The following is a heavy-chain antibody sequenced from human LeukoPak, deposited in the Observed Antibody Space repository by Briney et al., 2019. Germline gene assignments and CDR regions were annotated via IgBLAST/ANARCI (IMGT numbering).Heavy chain of an antibody. V-gene: IGHV7-4-1*02. CDR1: GYTFTSYA. D-gene: IGHD3-10*01. J-gene: IGHJ6*02. Sequence: ASVKVSCKASGYTFTSYAMNWVRQAPGQGLEWMGWINTNTGNPTYAQGFTGRFVFSLDTSVSTAYLQISSLKAEDTAVYYCARDGFGEYTPVYGMDVWGQGTTVAVSS. CDR3: ARDGFGEYTPVYGMDV. CDR2: INTNTGNP.